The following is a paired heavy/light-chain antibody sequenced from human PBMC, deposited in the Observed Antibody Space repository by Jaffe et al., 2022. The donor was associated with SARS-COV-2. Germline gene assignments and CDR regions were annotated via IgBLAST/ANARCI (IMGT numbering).Light chain of an antibody. V-gene: IGLV2-14*01. CDR3: SSYTSRASWV. Sequence: QSALTQPASVSGSPGQSITISCTGTSSDVGGYNYVSWYQQHPGKAPKLMIYDVSNRPSGVSNRFSGSKSGNTASLTISGLQAEDEADYYCSSYTSRASWVFGTGTKVTVL. J-gene: IGLJ1*01. CDR2: DVS. CDR1: SSDVGGYNY.
Heavy chain of an antibody. Sequence: QITLKESGPTLVKPTQTLTLTCTFSGFSLSTSGVGVGWIRQPPGKALEWLALIYWDDDKRYSPSLKSRLTITKDTSKNQVVLTMTNMDPVDTATYYCAHAQISRYCSSTSCYGGFDYWGQGTLVTVSS. CDR1: GFSLSTSGVG. CDR2: IYWDDDK. CDR3: AHAQISRYCSSTSCYGGFDY. V-gene: IGHV2-5*02. D-gene: IGHD2-2*01. J-gene: IGHJ4*02.